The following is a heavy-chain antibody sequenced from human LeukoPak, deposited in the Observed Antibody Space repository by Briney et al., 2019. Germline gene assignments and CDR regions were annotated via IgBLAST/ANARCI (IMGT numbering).Heavy chain of an antibody. CDR2: ISGSGGST. Sequence: GGFLRLSCAASGFTFTSNWMSWVRQAPGKGLEWVSAISGSGGSTYYADSVKGRFTISRDNSKNTLYLQMNSLRAEDTAVYYCAKGRGRSGESLDYWGQGTLVTVSS. J-gene: IGHJ4*02. D-gene: IGHD3-10*01. CDR1: GFTFTSNW. CDR3: AKGRGRSGESLDY. V-gene: IGHV3-23*01.